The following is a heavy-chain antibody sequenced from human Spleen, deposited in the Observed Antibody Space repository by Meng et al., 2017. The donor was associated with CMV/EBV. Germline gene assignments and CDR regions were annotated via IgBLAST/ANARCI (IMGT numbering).Heavy chain of an antibody. V-gene: IGHV1-69*05. CDR2: IIPVFSAT. J-gene: IGHJ5*02. CDR3: ATWEGIPTRGSGGTFNWFDP. CDR1: FRSYT. Sequence: FRSYTISWVRQALGQGLGWMGGIIPVFSATHYSQKFQGRVTITTDESTSTSYMELTSLRSDDTAVYYCATWEGIPTRGSGGTFNWFDPWGQGTLVTVSS. D-gene: IGHD1-26*01.